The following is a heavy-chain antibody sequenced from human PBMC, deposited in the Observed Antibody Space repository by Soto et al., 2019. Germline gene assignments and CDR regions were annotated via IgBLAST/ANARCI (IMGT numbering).Heavy chain of an antibody. CDR3: SIGSWSGEVFDI. CDR1: GGTFSTYS. J-gene: IGHJ3*02. Sequence: QVQLVQSGAEVKKPGSSVKVSCKDSGGTFSTYSMFWVRQAPGQGLEWMGRIIPMLGIRNYAQRFQDRVTITADKSTATAHMELSSLRSEDTDLYYCSIGSWSGEVFDIWGQGTMFTVSS. CDR2: IIPMLGIR. V-gene: IGHV1-69*02. D-gene: IGHD3-3*02.